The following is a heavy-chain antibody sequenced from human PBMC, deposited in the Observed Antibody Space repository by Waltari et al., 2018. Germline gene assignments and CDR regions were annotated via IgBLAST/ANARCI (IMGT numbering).Heavy chain of an antibody. CDR2: ISGSGGST. J-gene: IGHJ4*02. D-gene: IGHD3-10*01. CDR1: GFTFSSYA. V-gene: IGHV3-23*04. Sequence: EVQLVESGGGLVQPGGSLRLSCAASGFTFSSYAMSWVRQAPGKGLEWVSAISGSGGSTYYADSVKGRFTISRDNSKNTLYLQMNSLRAEDTAVYYCARGGTMVRGVISPLDYWGQGTLVTVSS. CDR3: ARGGTMVRGVISPLDY.